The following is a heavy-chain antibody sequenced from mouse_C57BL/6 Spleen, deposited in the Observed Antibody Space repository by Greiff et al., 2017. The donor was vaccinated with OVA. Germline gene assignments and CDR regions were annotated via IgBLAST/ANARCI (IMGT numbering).Heavy chain of an antibody. J-gene: IGHJ4*01. D-gene: IGHD1-1*01. CDR3: ARHEDYYGSSYYAMDY. Sequence: QVTLKESGPGLVAPSQSLSITCTVSGFSLTSYGVHWVRQPPGKGLEWLVVIWSDGSTTYNSALKSRLSISKDNSKSQVFLKMNSLQTDDTAMYYCARHEDYYGSSYYAMDYWGQGTSVTVSS. CDR1: GFSLTSYG. CDR2: IWSDGST. V-gene: IGHV2-6-1*01.